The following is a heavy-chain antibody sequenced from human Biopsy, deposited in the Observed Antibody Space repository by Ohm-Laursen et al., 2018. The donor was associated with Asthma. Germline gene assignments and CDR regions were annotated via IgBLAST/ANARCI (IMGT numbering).Heavy chain of an antibody. J-gene: IGHJ4*02. D-gene: IGHD2-21*02. CDR1: GDSITSGGCC. V-gene: IGHV4-31*03. CDR3: ARGVDRVTGLLDHFDS. Sequence: TLSLTCTVSGDSITSGGCCWNWIRQHPVKGLEWIGHIYYSGSTYYNPSLKSRVSISLDTSKNQFSLSLTSVTAADTAVYYCARGVDRVTGLLDHFDSWGQGTLVTVSS. CDR2: IYYSGST.